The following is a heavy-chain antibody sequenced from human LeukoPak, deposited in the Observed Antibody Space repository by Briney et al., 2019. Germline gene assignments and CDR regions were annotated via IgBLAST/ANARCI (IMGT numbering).Heavy chain of an antibody. CDR2: ISGSGGNT. V-gene: IGHV3-23*01. Sequence: PGGSLRLSCAASGFTFSDYAMNWVRQAPGKGLEWVSTISGSGGNTYYAGSVKGRFTISRDNSKNTLYLQMNSLRAEDTAVYYCAKDPQPYYDSSGYYSSWGQGTLVTVSS. CDR1: GFTFSDYA. J-gene: IGHJ5*02. CDR3: AKDPQPYYDSSGYYSS. D-gene: IGHD3-22*01.